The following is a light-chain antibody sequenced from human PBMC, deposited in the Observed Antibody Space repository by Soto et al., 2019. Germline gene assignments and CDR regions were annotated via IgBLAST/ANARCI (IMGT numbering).Light chain of an antibody. CDR3: QQYNNWPGS. CDR1: QSVSSN. J-gene: IGKJ5*01. Sequence: EIVMTQSPATLSVSPGERATLSCRASQSVSSNLAWYQQKPGQAPRLLIYGASTRATGIPARFSGSGSGTEFTLTVGSLQSEDFAVYYCQQYNNWPGSFGQGTRLEI. CDR2: GAS. V-gene: IGKV3-15*01.